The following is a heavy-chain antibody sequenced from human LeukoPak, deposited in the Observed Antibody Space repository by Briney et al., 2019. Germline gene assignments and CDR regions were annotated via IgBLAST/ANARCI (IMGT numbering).Heavy chain of an antibody. J-gene: IGHJ6*02. CDR3: AKGGEYCRGGSCYHWGGMDYYYGMDV. V-gene: IGHV3-23*01. CDR1: GFTFSSYA. D-gene: IGHD2-15*01. Sequence: GGSLRLSCAASGFTFSSYAMSWVRQAPGKGLEWVSAISGSGGSTYYADSVKGRFTISRDNSKNTLYLQMNSLRAEDTAVYYCAKGGEYCRGGSCYHWGGMDYYYGMDVWGQGTTVTVSS. CDR2: ISGSGGST.